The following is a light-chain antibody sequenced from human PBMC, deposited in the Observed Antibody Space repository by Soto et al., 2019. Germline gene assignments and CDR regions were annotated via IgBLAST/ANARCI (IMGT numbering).Light chain of an antibody. Sequence: EIVLTQSPGTLSLSPGERATLSCRASQSVSSSYLAWYQQTPGQAPRLLIYGASSRATGNPDRFSGSGSGTDFTLTISRLEPEDFAVYYCQQYGSSPPLTCGGGTKGEIK. CDR3: QQYGSSPPLT. J-gene: IGKJ4*01. V-gene: IGKV3-20*01. CDR2: GAS. CDR1: QSVSSSY.